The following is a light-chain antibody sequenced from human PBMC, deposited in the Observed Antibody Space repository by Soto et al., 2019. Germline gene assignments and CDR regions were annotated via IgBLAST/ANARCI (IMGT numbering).Light chain of an antibody. J-gene: IGKJ1*01. V-gene: IGKV3D-15*01. CDR1: QSVSRY. CDR2: GVS. Sequence: EVVLTQSPATLSLSPGETATLSCRTSQSVSRYLAWYQQKPGQAPRLLIYGVSNRATGIPARFSGSGSGTEFTLTINSLQSDDFATYYCQQYDKSPPWTFGQGTKVDIK. CDR3: QQYDKSPPWT.